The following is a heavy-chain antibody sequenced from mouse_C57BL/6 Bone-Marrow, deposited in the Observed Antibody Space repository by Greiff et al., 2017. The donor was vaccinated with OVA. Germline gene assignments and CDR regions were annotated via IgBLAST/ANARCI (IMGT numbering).Heavy chain of an antibody. Sequence: VMLVESGPGLVQPSQSLSITCTVSGFSLTSYGVHWVRQSPGKGLEWLGVIWSGGSTDYNAAFISRLSISKDNSKSQVFFKMNSLQADDTAIYYCAEGDYWFAYWGQGTLVTVSA. D-gene: IGHD2-4*01. CDR2: IWSGGST. J-gene: IGHJ3*01. CDR1: GFSLTSYG. V-gene: IGHV2-2*01. CDR3: AEGDYWFAY.